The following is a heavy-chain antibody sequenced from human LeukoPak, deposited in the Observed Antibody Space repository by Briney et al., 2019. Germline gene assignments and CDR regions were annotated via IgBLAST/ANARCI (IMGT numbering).Heavy chain of an antibody. J-gene: IGHJ3*02. Sequence: PGGSLRLSCAASGFTVSSNYMSWVRQAPGKGLEWVPVIYSGGSTYYADSVKGRFTISRDNSKNTLYLQMNSLRAEDTAVYYCAREGRYFDWLLDAFDIWGQGTMVTVSS. V-gene: IGHV3-66*01. CDR3: AREGRYFDWLLDAFDI. D-gene: IGHD3-9*01. CDR1: GFTVSSNY. CDR2: IYSGGST.